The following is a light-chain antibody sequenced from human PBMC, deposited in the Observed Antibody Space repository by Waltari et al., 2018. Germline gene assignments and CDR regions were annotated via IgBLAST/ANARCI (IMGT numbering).Light chain of an antibody. J-gene: IGLJ1*01. V-gene: IGLV2-23*01. CDR3: CSFAGSNTYV. Sequence: ALTQPASVSGSPGQSITISCTGASRYVGSYNLVSWYQQYPGKAPKLIIYEGSKRPPGVSNRFSGSKSGNTGSLTISGLQVEDEADYYCCSFAGSNTYVLGTGTKVSVL. CDR1: SRYVGSYNL. CDR2: EGS.